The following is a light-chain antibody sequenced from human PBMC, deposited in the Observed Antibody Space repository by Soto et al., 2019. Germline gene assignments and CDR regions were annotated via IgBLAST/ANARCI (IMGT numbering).Light chain of an antibody. J-gene: IGLJ1*01. CDR1: SSNIGAGFD. Sequence: QSVLTQPPSVSGAPGQRVTISCTGSSSNIGAGFDVHWYQQFPGTAPRLLMYGNNNRPSGVPDRFSGSKSGNTASLTVSGLQAADEADYFCKSYAGSNTYVFGSGTKVTVL. V-gene: IGLV1-40*01. CDR2: GNN. CDR3: KSYAGSNTYV.